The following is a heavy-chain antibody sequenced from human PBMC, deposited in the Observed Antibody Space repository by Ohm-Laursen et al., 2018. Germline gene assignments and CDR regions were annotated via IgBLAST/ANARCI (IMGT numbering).Heavy chain of an antibody. J-gene: IGHJ4*02. CDR2: ISYDGNEK. V-gene: IGHV3-30*18. CDR3: AKDGEQLAQYYFED. D-gene: IGHD1-26*01. Sequence: SLRLSCTASGFTFNSYGMHWVRQAPGKGLQWVAVISYDGNEKFYADSVKGRFTISRDISKNTLFLQMNSLRLEDTAVYYCAKDGEQLAQYYFEDWGQGTPVTVSS. CDR1: GFTFNSYG.